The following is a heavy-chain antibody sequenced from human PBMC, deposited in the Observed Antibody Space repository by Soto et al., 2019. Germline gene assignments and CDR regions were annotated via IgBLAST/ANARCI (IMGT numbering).Heavy chain of an antibody. CDR1: GFTFSSYA. V-gene: IGHV3-23*01. Sequence: GGSLRLSCAASGFTFSSYAMSWVRQAPGKGLEWVTAINGGSTTYYADSVKGRFNISRDNSKNTLYLQMNSLRVEDTAVYYCAKDKDWSGVYGMDVWGQGTTVTVSS. D-gene: IGHD3-3*01. J-gene: IGHJ6*02. CDR2: INGGSTT. CDR3: AKDKDWSGVYGMDV.